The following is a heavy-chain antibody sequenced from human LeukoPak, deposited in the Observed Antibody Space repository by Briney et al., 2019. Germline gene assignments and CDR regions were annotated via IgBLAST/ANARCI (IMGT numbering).Heavy chain of an antibody. CDR3: ARQLAYCGGDCYYNWFDP. CDR1: GGSISSGGYS. D-gene: IGHD2-21*02. J-gene: IGHJ5*02. Sequence: SETLSLTCAVSGGSISSGGYSWSWIRQPPGKGLEWIGYIYHSGSTYYNPSLKSRVTISVDRSKNQFSLKLSSVTAADTAVYYCARQLAYCGGDCYYNWFDPWGQGTLVTVSS. CDR2: IYHSGST. V-gene: IGHV4-30-2*01.